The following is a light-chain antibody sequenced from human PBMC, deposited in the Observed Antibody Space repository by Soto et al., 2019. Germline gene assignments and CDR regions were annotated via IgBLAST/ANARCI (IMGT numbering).Light chain of an antibody. CDR2: AAS. CDR3: QQSHSIPYT. J-gene: IGKJ2*01. Sequence: DIQMTQSPSSLSASVGDRVTITFRASQTISSYLNWYQQKPGKAPKLLIYAASSLQSGVPSRFSGSGSGTDFTLTISSLQPEDFATYYYQQSHSIPYTFGQGTKLEIK. CDR1: QTISSY. V-gene: IGKV1-39*01.